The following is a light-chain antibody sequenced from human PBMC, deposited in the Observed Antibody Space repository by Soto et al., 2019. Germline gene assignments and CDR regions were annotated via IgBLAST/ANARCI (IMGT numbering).Light chain of an antibody. J-gene: IGKJ5*01. Sequence: EMGLRQDPGGRCFPPGKRAALSCRASQSVRSDLGWYQQKPGQAPRLLIYDASNMHSGVPARFSGSVSGAEFTLTISSLEPEDFAVYYCQQRSNCPITFGQGTQLEI. CDR1: QSVRSD. V-gene: IGKV3-11*01. CDR2: DAS. CDR3: QQRSNCPIT.